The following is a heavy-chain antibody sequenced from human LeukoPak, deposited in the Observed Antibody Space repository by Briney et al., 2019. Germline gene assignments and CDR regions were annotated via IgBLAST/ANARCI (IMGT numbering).Heavy chain of an antibody. CDR3: ARVIMNAFDI. Sequence: QPGGSLRLSCAASGFTFSGYWMHWVRQAPGKGLVWVSRIKSDGSSTNYADSVKGRFTISRDNAKNTLYLQMNSLRAEDTAVYYCARVIMNAFDIWGEGTMVTVSS. D-gene: IGHD3-16*01. CDR1: GFTFSGYW. V-gene: IGHV3-74*01. J-gene: IGHJ3*02. CDR2: IKSDGSST.